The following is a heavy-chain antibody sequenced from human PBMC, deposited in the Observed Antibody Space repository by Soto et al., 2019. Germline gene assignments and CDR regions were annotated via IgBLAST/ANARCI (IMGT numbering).Heavy chain of an antibody. V-gene: IGHV1-18*01. CDR1: GYIFNSYG. Sequence: ASVKVSCKTSGYIFNSYGISWVRQAPGQGLEWMGWISAYNGNTNYAQKLQGRVTMTTDTSTSTAYTAVYYCSRQDCSGDACLHPNWGQGTLVTVSS. CDR2: ISAYNGNT. J-gene: IGHJ4*02. D-gene: IGHD2-15*01. CDR3: LHPN.